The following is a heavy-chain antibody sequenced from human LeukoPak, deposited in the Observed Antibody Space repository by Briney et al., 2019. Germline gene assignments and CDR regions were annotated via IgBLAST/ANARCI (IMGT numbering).Heavy chain of an antibody. V-gene: IGHV1-2*02. CDR3: ARGGFVRQLVKFDP. D-gene: IGHD6-13*01. CDR1: GYTFTGYY. Sequence: ASVKVSCKASGYTFTGYYMHWVRQAPGQGLEWMGWINPNSGGTNYAQKFQGRVTMTRDTSISTAYMELSRLRSDGTAVYYCARGGFVRQLVKFDPWGQGTLVTVSS. J-gene: IGHJ5*02. CDR2: INPNSGGT.